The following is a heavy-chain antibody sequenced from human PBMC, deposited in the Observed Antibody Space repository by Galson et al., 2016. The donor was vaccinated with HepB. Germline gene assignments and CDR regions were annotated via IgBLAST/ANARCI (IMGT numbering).Heavy chain of an antibody. CDR2: IRGDGETT. J-gene: IGHJ5*02. CDR3: AKHRDPGGDSP. CDR1: GFNFSSHA. D-gene: IGHD2-21*01. Sequence: SLRLSCAASGFNFSSHAMSWVRQAPGKGLEWVSSIRGDGETTYYIDSVKGRFTISRGNAKNTLHLQMNSLRAEDTAVYYWAKHRDPGGDSPWGQGTLVTVSS. V-gene: IGHV3-23*01.